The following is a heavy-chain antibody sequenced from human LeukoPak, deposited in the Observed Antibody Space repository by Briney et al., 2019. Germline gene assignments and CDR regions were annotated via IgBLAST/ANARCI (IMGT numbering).Heavy chain of an antibody. J-gene: IGHJ4*02. D-gene: IGHD1-14*01. CDR1: GGSISSGGYY. CDR3: ARERGTGPFDY. CDR2: IYHSGST. Sequence: PSQTLSLTCTVSGGSISSGGYYWSWIRQPPGKGLEWIGYIYHSGSTYYNPSLKSRVTISVDRSKNQFSLKLSSVTAADTAVYYCARERGTGPFDYWGQGTLVTVSS. V-gene: IGHV4-30-2*01.